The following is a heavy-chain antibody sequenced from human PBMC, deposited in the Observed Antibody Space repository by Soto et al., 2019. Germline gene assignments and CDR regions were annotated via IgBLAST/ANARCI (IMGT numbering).Heavy chain of an antibody. J-gene: IGHJ4*02. D-gene: IGHD4-4*01. CDR2: ISAYNGNT. CDR3: AREGYSNNPFDY. Sequence: ASVKVSCKASGYTFTSYGISWVRQAPGQGLEWMGWISAYNGNTNYAQKLQGRVTMTTDTSTSTAYMELSSLRSEDTAVYYCAREGYSNNPFDYWGQGTLVTVSS. CDR1: GYTFTSYG. V-gene: IGHV1-18*01.